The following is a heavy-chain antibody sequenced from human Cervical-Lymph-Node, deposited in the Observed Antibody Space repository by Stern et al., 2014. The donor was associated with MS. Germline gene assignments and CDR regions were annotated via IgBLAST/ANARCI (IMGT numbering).Heavy chain of an antibody. D-gene: IGHD5-24*01. CDR2: VDWDDDK. CDR3: ARIYHRQGYNCRFRPFDS. Sequence: QVTLKESGPALVQPTQTLTLTCTFSGFSLNTPGMCINWIRQPPGKALEWLALVDWDDDKSYNTSLQTRLTISKDTSKSQVVLTMTNVDPVDTATYYCARIYHRQGYNCRFRPFDSWGQGTLVTVSS. CDR1: GFSLNTPGMC. J-gene: IGHJ4*02. V-gene: IGHV2-70*01.